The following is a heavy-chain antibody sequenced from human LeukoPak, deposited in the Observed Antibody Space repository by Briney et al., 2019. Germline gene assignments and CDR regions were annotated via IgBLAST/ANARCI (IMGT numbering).Heavy chain of an antibody. V-gene: IGHV3-23*01. D-gene: IGHD3-10*01. Sequence: PGGSLRLSCAASGFTLSNYATSWVRQAPGKGLEWVSAISASGTDTYYADSVKGRFTISRDTSKNTVYLQMNSLSDEDTAVYFCAKQLESGNYYSTGDDYWGQGTLVTVSS. CDR3: AKQLESGNYYSTGDDY. J-gene: IGHJ4*02. CDR1: GFTLSNYA. CDR2: ISASGTDT.